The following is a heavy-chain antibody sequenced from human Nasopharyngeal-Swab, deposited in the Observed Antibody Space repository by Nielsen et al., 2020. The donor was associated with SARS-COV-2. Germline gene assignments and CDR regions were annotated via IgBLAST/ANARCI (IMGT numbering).Heavy chain of an antibody. D-gene: IGHD4-17*01. CDR1: GFTFSSYA. CDR3: ARSYYGAYYYGMDV. V-gene: IGHV3-30-3*01. J-gene: IGHJ6*02. CDR2: ISYDGSNK. Sequence: GKSLKISCAASGFTFSSYAMHWVRQAPGKGLEWVAVISYDGSNKYYADSVKGRFTISRDNSKNTLYLQMNSLRAEDTAVYYCARSYYGAYYYGMDVWGQGTTVTVSS.